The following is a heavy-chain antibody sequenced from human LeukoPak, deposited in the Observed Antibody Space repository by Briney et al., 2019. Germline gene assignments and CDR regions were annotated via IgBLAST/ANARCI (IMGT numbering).Heavy chain of an antibody. Sequence: GGSLRLSCAASGFTFSSYSMNWVRQAPGKGLEWVSSISSSSSYIYYADSVKGRFTISRDNAKNSLYLQMNSLRAEDTAVYYCARDATVADFDYWGQGTRVTVSS. D-gene: IGHD4-23*01. CDR3: ARDATVADFDY. CDR1: GFTFSSYS. CDR2: ISSSSSYI. J-gene: IGHJ4*02. V-gene: IGHV3-21*01.